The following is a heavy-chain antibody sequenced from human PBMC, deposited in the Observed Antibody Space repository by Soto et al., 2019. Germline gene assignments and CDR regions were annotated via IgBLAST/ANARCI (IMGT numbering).Heavy chain of an antibody. D-gene: IGHD6-19*01. Sequence: QVQLQESGPGLVKPSETLSLTCTVSGGSISSYYWSWIRQPPGKGLEWIGYIYYSGSTNYNPSLKSRVTVSVDTSKNQFSLKLSSVTAADTAVYYCARGSRSRGGGDYWGQGTLVTVSS. CDR1: GGSISSYY. CDR2: IYYSGST. CDR3: ARGSRSRGGGDY. J-gene: IGHJ4*02. V-gene: IGHV4-59*01.